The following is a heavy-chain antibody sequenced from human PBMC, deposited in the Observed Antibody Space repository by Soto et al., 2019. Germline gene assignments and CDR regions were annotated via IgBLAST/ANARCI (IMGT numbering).Heavy chain of an antibody. CDR1: GGSISSGDYY. CDR3: ARGGYYDSSGYFDY. V-gene: IGHV4-30-4*01. D-gene: IGHD3-22*01. J-gene: IGHJ4*02. Sequence: SETLSLTCTVSGGSISSGDYYWSWIRQPPGKGLEWIGYIYYSGSTYYNPSLKSRVTISVDTSKNQFSLKLSSVTAADTAVYYCARGGYYDSSGYFDYWGQGTLVTVSS. CDR2: IYYSGST.